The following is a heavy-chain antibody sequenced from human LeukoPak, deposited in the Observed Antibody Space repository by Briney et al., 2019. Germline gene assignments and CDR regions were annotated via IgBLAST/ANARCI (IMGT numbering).Heavy chain of an antibody. Sequence: PSETLSLTCAVYGGSFSGYYWSWIRQPPGKGLEWIGEINHSGSTNYNPSLKSRVTISVDTSKNQFSLKLSSVTAADTAVYYCARGRLKGRFPYFQHWGQGTLVTVSS. D-gene: IGHD3-10*01. CDR3: ARGRLKGRFPYFQH. CDR1: GGSFSGYY. V-gene: IGHV4-34*01. CDR2: INHSGST. J-gene: IGHJ1*01.